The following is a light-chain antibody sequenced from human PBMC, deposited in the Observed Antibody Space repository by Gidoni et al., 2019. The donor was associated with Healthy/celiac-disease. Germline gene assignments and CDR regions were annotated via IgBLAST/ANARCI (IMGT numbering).Light chain of an antibody. CDR3: QQYNSYWT. Sequence: DIQMTQSPSTLSASVGDRVTITCRASQSISSWLAWYQQKPGKAPKLLIYKASSLESGVPSRFSGSGSGTEFTLTLSSLQPDDFATYYCQQYNSYWTFGHXTKVEIQ. J-gene: IGKJ1*01. CDR2: KAS. CDR1: QSISSW. V-gene: IGKV1-5*03.